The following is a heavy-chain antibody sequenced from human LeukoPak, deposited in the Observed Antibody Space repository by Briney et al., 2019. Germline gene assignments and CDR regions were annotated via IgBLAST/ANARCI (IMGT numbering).Heavy chain of an antibody. J-gene: IGHJ4*02. D-gene: IGHD1-1*01. Sequence: PSETLSLTCTVSGGSISSGGFYWSWIRQHPGKGLEWLGYIYYSGTTYYNPSLKSRVTFSVDTSKNQFSLKLNPVTAADTAVYYCARDEGGTKGYFDYWGQGTLVTVSS. CDR1: GGSISSGGFY. CDR2: IYYSGTT. CDR3: ARDEGGTKGYFDY. V-gene: IGHV4-31*03.